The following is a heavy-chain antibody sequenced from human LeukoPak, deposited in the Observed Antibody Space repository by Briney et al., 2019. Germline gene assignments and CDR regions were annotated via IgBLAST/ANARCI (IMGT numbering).Heavy chain of an antibody. Sequence: AGGSLRLSCAASGFTFSSYAMHWVRQAPGKGLEWVAVISYDGSNKYYADSAKGRFTISRDNSKNTLYLQMNSLRAEDTAVYYCVSWDGSGNWGQGTLVTVSS. CDR2: ISYDGSNK. CDR1: GFTFSSYA. CDR3: VSWDGSGN. J-gene: IGHJ4*02. D-gene: IGHD3-10*01. V-gene: IGHV3-30-3*01.